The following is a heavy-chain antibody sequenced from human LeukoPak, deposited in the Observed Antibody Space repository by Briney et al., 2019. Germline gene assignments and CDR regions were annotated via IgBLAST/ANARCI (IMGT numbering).Heavy chain of an antibody. CDR2: IKQDGSEK. Sequence: PGGSLRLPCAASGFTFSTYWMSWVRQAPGKGLEWMANIKQDGSEKHYVDSVKGRFTISRDNAKNSLYLQMNSLRAEDTAVYYCARSRRYYDSSGYPQGWYFDLWGRGTLVTVSS. J-gene: IGHJ2*01. D-gene: IGHD3-22*01. CDR3: ARSRRYYDSSGYPQGWYFDL. V-gene: IGHV3-7*01. CDR1: GFTFSTYW.